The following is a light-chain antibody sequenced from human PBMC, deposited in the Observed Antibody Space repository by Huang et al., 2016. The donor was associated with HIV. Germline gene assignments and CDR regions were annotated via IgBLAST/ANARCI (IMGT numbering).Light chain of an antibody. CDR2: AAF. CDR1: HDIRND. CDR3: LQDYSYPHT. V-gene: IGKV1-6*01. Sequence: AIQMTQSPSSLSASVGDRVTITCRASHDIRNDLGWYQQRPGRAPKLLIYAAFNLQSGVPSRFSGSGSGTDFTLTISDLQPEDFATYYCLQDYSYPHTFGQGTKLEL. J-gene: IGKJ2*01.